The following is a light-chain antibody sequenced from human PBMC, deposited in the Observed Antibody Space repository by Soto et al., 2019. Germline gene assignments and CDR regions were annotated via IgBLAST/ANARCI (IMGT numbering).Light chain of an antibody. Sequence: QSVLTQPPSASGTPGQRVTISCSGSTSSIGSYPVDWYQQFPGTAPKLLIFITSHRPSGVPDRFSGSKSGTSASLAISGLQSEDEADYCCAAWDDSLNGVVFGGGTKVTVL. J-gene: IGLJ3*02. CDR1: TSSIGSYP. CDR3: AAWDDSLNGVV. V-gene: IGLV1-44*01. CDR2: ITS.